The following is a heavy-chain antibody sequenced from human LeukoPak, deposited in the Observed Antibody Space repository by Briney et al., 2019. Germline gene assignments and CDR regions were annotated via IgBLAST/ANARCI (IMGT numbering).Heavy chain of an antibody. Sequence: GGSLRLSCAASGFTFSSYSMNWVRQAPGKGLEWVSYISSSSSTIYYADSVKGRFTISRDNAKNSLYPQMNSLRAEDTAVYYCARDSTGGSYHFDYWGQGTLVTVSS. V-gene: IGHV3-48*01. CDR2: ISSSSSTI. CDR3: ARDSTGGSYHFDY. J-gene: IGHJ4*02. CDR1: GFTFSSYS. D-gene: IGHD1-26*01.